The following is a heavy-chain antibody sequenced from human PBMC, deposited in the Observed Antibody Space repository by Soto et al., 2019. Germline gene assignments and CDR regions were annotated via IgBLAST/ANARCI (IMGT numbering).Heavy chain of an antibody. CDR2: VSANGDIT. CDR1: GFTFSDYA. CDR3: ARGDRGGSGSPASYYFSCLDV. Sequence: EVQVLESGGDLVQPGGSLRLSCAASGFTFSDYAMTWVRQAPVKGLDWVSSVSANGDITYYADSVKGRFTISRDNSNNTLLLQMNSLRAEDTSLFYCARGDRGGSGSPASYYFSCLDVWGQGTTVTVSS. D-gene: IGHD1-26*01. V-gene: IGHV3-23*01. J-gene: IGHJ6*02.